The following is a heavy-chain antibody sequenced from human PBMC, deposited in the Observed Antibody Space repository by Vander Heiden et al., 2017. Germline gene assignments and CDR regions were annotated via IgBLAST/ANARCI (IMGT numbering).Heavy chain of an antibody. D-gene: IGHD1-1*01. CDR1: GFTFSSYA. CDR3: ARDRGSGARDGMDV. J-gene: IGHJ6*02. CDR2: ISYDGSNK. Sequence: QVQLVESGGGVVQPGRSLRPSCAASGFTFSSYAMHWVRQAPGKGLEWVAGISYDGSNKYYADSVKGRFTISRDNSKNTLYLQMNSLRAEDTAVYYCARDRGSGARDGMDVWGQGTTVTVSS. V-gene: IGHV3-30-3*01.